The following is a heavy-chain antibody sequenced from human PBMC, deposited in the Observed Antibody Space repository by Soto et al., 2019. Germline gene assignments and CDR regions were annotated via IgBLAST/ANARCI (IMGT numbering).Heavy chain of an antibody. CDR2: IVVGSGNT. D-gene: IGHD3-3*01. J-gene: IGHJ6*02. CDR1: GFTFTSSA. Sequence: GASVKVSCKASGFTFTSSAVQWVRQARGQRLEWIGWIVVGSGNTNYAQKFQERVTITRDMSTSTAYMELSSLRSEDTAVYYCAAGSGYYRYYYYGMDVWGQGTTVTVSS. CDR3: AAGSGYYRYYYYGMDV. V-gene: IGHV1-58*01.